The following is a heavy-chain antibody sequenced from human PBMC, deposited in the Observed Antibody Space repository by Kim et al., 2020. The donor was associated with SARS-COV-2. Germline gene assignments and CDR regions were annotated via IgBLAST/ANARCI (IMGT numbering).Heavy chain of an antibody. CDR3: AKPHRVYYYDSSGYYYF. Sequence: GGSLRLSCAASGFTFSSYAMSWVRQAPGKGLEWVSVIYSGGSSTYYADSVKGRFTISRDNSKNTLYLQMNSLRAEDTAVDYCAKPHRVYYYDSSGYYYF. D-gene: IGHD3-22*01. CDR1: GFTFSSYA. J-gene: IGHJ4*01. CDR2: IYSGGSST. V-gene: IGHV3-23*03.